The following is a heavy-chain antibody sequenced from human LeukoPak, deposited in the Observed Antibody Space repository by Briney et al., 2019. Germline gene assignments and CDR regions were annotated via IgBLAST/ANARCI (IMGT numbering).Heavy chain of an antibody. V-gene: IGHV1-2*02. J-gene: IGHJ4*02. CDR3: ARGVEAGGYDFDY. Sequence: ASVNVSCKASGYTFTGYYMHWVRQAPGQGLEWMGWINPNSGATNYAQKFQGRVTMTRDTSISTAYMELSRLRSDDTAVYYCARGVEAGGYDFDYWGQGTLVTVSS. CDR2: INPNSGAT. D-gene: IGHD5-12*01. CDR1: GYTFTGYY.